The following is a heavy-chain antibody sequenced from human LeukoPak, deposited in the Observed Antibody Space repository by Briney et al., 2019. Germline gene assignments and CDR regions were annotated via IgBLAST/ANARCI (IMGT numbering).Heavy chain of an antibody. CDR3: AKDQGSSSCIFDY. CDR2: ISYDGTNT. J-gene: IGHJ4*02. V-gene: IGHV3-30*18. CDR1: GFTFSDYG. Sequence: GGSLRLSCAASGFTFSDYGMHWVRQAPGKGLEWVAVISYDGTNTYYADSVKGRFSMSRDNSKNTLYLQMNSLRAEDTAVYYCAKDQGSSSCIFDYWGQGTLVTVSS. D-gene: IGHD6-13*01.